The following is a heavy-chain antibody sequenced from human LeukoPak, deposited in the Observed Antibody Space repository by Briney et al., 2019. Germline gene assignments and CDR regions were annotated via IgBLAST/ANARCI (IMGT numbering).Heavy chain of an antibody. D-gene: IGHD3-22*01. CDR3: ARESSGYSVAFDI. CDR2: IYYSGST. J-gene: IGHJ3*02. CDR1: GGSISSGDYY. V-gene: IGHV4-61*08. Sequence: SETLSLTCTVSGGSISSGDYYWSWIRQPPGKGLEWIGYIYYSGSTNYNPSLKSRVTISVDTSKNQFSLKLSSVTAADTAVYYCARESSGYSVAFDIWGQGTMVTVSS.